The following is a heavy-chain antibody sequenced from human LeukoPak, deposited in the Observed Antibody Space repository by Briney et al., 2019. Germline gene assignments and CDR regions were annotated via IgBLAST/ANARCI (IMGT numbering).Heavy chain of an antibody. V-gene: IGHV3-23*01. Sequence: QAGGSLRLSCAASGFNFRNHAMSWVRQASGKGLEWVSVISGSGGSTYYGDSVKGRFTISRDNSKNTLYLQMNSLRAEDTAVCFCAKAMTSVVTPGASWGQGTLVTVSS. CDR2: ISGSGGST. CDR1: GFNFRNHA. D-gene: IGHD4-23*01. J-gene: IGHJ5*02. CDR3: AKAMTSVVTPGAS.